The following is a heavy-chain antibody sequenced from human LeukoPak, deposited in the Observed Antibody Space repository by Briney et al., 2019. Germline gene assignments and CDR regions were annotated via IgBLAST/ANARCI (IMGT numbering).Heavy chain of an antibody. CDR3: ARDKGHYDSGRVPGSFDI. Sequence: SQTLSLTCAISGDSVSSNSAAWNWIRQSPSRGLEWLGRTYYRSKWYNDYAVSVKSRITINPDTSKNQFSLRLNSVTPEDTAVYYCARDKGHYDSGRVPGSFDIWGQGTMVTVSS. CDR1: GDSVSSNSAA. CDR2: TYYRSKWYN. V-gene: IGHV6-1*01. J-gene: IGHJ3*02. D-gene: IGHD3-22*01.